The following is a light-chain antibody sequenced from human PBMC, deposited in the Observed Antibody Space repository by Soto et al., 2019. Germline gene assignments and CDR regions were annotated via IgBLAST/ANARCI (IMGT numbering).Light chain of an antibody. CDR3: QQYNNWPT. Sequence: DIQMTQSPSSLSASVGDRFTITCQASQDISNYLNWYQQKPGKAPKLLIYGASTRATGIPARFSGSGSGTEFTLTISSLQSEDFAVYYCQQYNNWPTFGQGTKVDI. V-gene: IGKV1-33*01. CDR1: QDISNY. CDR2: GAS. J-gene: IGKJ1*01.